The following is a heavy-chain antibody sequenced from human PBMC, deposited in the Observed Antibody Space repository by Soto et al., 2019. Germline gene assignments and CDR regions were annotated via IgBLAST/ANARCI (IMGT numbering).Heavy chain of an antibody. J-gene: IGHJ4*02. D-gene: IGHD3-22*01. CDR2: IIPILGIA. Sequence: ASVKVSCKASGGTFSSYAISWVRQAPGQGLEWMGGIIPILGIANYAQKFQGRVTITADKSTSTAYMELSSLRSEDTAVYYCARDQGLYDSSGYYDYWGQGTLVTVSS. CDR1: GGTFSSYA. V-gene: IGHV1-69*10. CDR3: ARDQGLYDSSGYYDY.